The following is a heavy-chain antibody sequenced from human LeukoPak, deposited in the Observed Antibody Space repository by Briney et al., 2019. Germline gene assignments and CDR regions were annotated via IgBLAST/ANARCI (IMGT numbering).Heavy chain of an antibody. J-gene: IGHJ4*02. D-gene: IGHD6-19*01. CDR1: GFTISRYA. V-gene: IGHV3-23*01. CDR3: AKDLPSNMAVASYYFDY. Sequence: GGSLTLSCAASGFTISRYAMIWLRLAPGKGVEWVSGISGSGGSTHYADPVKGRFTISRDNSKNTLYLQMNSLRGEDTAEYYCAKDLPSNMAVASYYFDYWGQGTLVTVSS. CDR2: ISGSGGST.